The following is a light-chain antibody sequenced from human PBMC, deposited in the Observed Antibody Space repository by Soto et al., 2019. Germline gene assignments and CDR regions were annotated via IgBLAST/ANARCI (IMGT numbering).Light chain of an antibody. J-gene: IGKJ1*01. CDR2: DAS. Sequence: DIQITQCPSTLTASVGDRVTITCRASESISSWLAWYQQKPGKAPKLLIYDASSLESGVPSRFSGSGSGTEFTLTISSLQPDDFAAYYCQQYNSDSPCTFGQGTRLEIK. V-gene: IGKV1-5*01. CDR1: ESISSW. CDR3: QQYNSDSPCT.